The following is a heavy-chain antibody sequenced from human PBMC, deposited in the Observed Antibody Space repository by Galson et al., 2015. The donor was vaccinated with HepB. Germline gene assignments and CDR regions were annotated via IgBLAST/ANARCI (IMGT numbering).Heavy chain of an antibody. V-gene: IGHV1-69*13. CDR2: IIPIFGTA. CDR1: GGTFSSYA. CDR3: AREAPIGQSGEDIVVVVAAPDWYFDL. Sequence: SVKASCKASGGTFSSYAISWVRQAPGQGLEWMGGIIPIFGTANYAQKFQGRVTITADESTSTAYMELSSLRSEDTAVYYCAREAPIGQSGEDIVVVVAAPDWYFDLWGHGTLVTVSS. D-gene: IGHD2-15*01. J-gene: IGHJ2*01.